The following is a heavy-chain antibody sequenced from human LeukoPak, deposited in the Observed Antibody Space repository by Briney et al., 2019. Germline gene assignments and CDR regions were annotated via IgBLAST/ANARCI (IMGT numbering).Heavy chain of an antibody. CDR2: IKQDGSEK. CDR3: ASLPGSYGFYYFDY. Sequence: GGSLRLSCAASGFTFSSYWMSWVRQAPGKGLEWVANIKQDGSEKYYVDSVKGRFTISRDNAKNSLYLQMNSLRAEDTAVYYCASLPGSYGFYYFDYWGQGTLVTVSS. V-gene: IGHV3-7*01. J-gene: IGHJ4*02. CDR1: GFTFSSYW. D-gene: IGHD1-26*01.